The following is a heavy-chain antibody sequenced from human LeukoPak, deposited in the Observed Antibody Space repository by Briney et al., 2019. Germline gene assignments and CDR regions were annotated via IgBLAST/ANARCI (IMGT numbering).Heavy chain of an antibody. CDR1: GFTFSSYW. Sequence: GGSLRLSCAASGFTFSSYWMSWVRQAPGKVLEWVANIKQDGSEKYYVDSVKGRFTISRDNAKNSLYLQMNSLRAEDTAVYYCARDGMVRGVITALFYFDYWGQGTLVTVSS. J-gene: IGHJ4*02. D-gene: IGHD3-10*01. CDR3: ARDGMVRGVITALFYFDY. V-gene: IGHV3-7*01. CDR2: IKQDGSEK.